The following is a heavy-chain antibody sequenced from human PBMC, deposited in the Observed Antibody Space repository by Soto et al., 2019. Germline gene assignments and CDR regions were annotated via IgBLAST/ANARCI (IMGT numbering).Heavy chain of an antibody. Sequence: EVQLVESGGGSVQPGGSLRLSCAASGFTFSSYEMIWVRQAPGKGLEWVSYISGSGYTSDVGPTIHYADSVKGRFTISRNNAKNSLYLQMNSLRVEDTAVYYCARDCPYNSGWCQTIFDFWGQGTMVTVSS. V-gene: IGHV3-48*03. CDR2: ISGSGYTSDVGPTI. D-gene: IGHD6-19*01. CDR1: GFTFSSYE. CDR3: ARDCPYNSGWCQTIFDF. J-gene: IGHJ3*01.